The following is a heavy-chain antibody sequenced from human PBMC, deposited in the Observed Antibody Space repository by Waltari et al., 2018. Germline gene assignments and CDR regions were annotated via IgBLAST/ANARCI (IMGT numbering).Heavy chain of an antibody. D-gene: IGHD3-22*01. CDR2: LRNTGGT. CDR3: ARLPTKYFDSIGWGFFDQ. CDR1: GDFPSDDH. Sequence: HVQLQESGPGLVKPSETLSPTCTFPGDFPSDDHWTWLRQAPGKGLEWIAYLRNTGGTKCTPSLESRVTVSAVTSKKQFSLRLTSVTAADTAVYYCARLPTKYFDSIGWGFFDQWGQGILVTVSS. J-gene: IGHJ4*02. V-gene: IGHV4-59*08.